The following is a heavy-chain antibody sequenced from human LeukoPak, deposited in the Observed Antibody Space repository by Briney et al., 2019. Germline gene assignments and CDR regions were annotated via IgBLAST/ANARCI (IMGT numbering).Heavy chain of an antibody. CDR3: TKRDGQSFDY. CDR2: ILQDAETT. D-gene: IGHD5-24*01. CDR1: GFTFSDYY. V-gene: IGHV3-23*01. J-gene: IGHJ4*02. Sequence: GGSLRLSCAASGFTFSDYYMSWIRQVPGQGLEWVSTILQDAETTYYADSVRGRFTISRDNFKDTLFLQMSSLRAEDTAIYYCTKRDGQSFDYWGQGALVTVSS.